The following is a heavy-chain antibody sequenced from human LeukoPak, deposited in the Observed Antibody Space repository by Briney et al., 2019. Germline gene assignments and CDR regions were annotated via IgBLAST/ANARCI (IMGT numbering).Heavy chain of an antibody. Sequence: GASVKVSCKASGSTFSSYAISWVRQAPGQGLEWMGRIIPTLEIANYAQKFQGRVTISADKSTSTAYMELSSLRPEDTAVYYCARVISGTWLWFWGQGTLVTVSS. J-gene: IGHJ4*02. CDR2: IIPTLEIA. CDR1: GSTFSSYA. CDR3: ARVISGTWLWF. V-gene: IGHV1-69*04. D-gene: IGHD1-14*01.